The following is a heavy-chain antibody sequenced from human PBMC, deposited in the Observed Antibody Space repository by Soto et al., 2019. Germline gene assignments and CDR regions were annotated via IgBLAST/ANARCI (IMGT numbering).Heavy chain of an antibody. D-gene: IGHD1-26*01. CDR1: GFTFSSYA. V-gene: IGHV3-23*01. J-gene: IGHJ4*02. CDR2: ISGSGGST. Sequence: EVQLLESGGGLVQPGGSLRLSCAASGFTFSSYAMSWVRQAPGKGLEWVSAISGSGGSTYYADSVKGRFTISRDNSKNTLYLQMNSLRAEDRGVYYCAKGLKVRIVGATTVYWGQGTLVTVCS. CDR3: AKGLKVRIVGATTVY.